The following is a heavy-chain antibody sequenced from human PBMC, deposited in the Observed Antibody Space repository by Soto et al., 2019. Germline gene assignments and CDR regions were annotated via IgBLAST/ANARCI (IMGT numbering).Heavy chain of an antibody. CDR2: IWYDGSNK. Sequence: HPGGSLRLSCAASGFTFSSYGMHWVRQAPGKGLEWVAVIWYDGSNKYYADSVKGRFTISRDNSKNTLYLQMNSLRAEDTAVYYCAREEGIRYDSPYYYYGMDVWGQGTTVTVSS. D-gene: IGHD3-22*01. J-gene: IGHJ6*02. CDR1: GFTFSSYG. CDR3: AREEGIRYDSPYYYYGMDV. V-gene: IGHV3-33*01.